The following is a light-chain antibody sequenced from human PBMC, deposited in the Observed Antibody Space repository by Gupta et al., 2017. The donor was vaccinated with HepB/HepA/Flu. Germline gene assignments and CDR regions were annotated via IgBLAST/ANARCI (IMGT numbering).Light chain of an antibody. CDR1: SSDVGGYYS. CDR2: EVN. Sequence: QSALTHPPSASASSGQSVTISCTGPSSDVGGYYSVSCYQQHLDKAPRLMIYEVNKRPAGVPDRFAGSKSGKAASLTGSVLQAEDEAYYRCSADAGSNNFLFGGGTKLTVL. V-gene: IGLV2-8*01. J-gene: IGLJ2*01. CDR3: SADAGSNNFL.